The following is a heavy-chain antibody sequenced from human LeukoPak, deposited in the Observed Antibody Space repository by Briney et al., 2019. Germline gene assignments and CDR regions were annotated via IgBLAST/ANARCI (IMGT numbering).Heavy chain of an antibody. CDR3: ASWTTHDAFDI. V-gene: IGHV1-2*02. CDR1: GYTVIGYY. CDR2: INPNSGGT. Sequence: AASVKVSCKASGYTVIGYYIHWVRQAPGQGLEWMGWINPNSGGTNYAQKFQGRVTMTRDTSISTAYMELSRLRSDDTAVYYCASWTTHDAFDIWGQGTMVTVSS. J-gene: IGHJ3*02. D-gene: IGHD3/OR15-3a*01.